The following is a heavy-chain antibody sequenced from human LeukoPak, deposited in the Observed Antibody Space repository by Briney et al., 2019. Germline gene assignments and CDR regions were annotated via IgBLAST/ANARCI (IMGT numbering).Heavy chain of an antibody. CDR1: GQPFRGYY. CDR3: ARAIFGVVTGIDY. CDR2: INHSGST. Sequence: WETLSLTCGIYGQPFRGYYWRWIRRPPGRGGEWVGEINHSGSTNNNPSLKSRVTISVDTSKNQFSLKLSSVTAADTAVYYCARAIFGVVTGIDYWGQRTLVTVSS. V-gene: IGHV4-34*01. J-gene: IGHJ4*02. D-gene: IGHD3-3*01.